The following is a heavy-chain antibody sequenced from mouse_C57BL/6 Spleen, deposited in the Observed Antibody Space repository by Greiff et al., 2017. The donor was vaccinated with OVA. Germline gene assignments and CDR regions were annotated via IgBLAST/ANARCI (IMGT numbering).Heavy chain of an antibody. CDR1: GYTFTSYW. CDR2: IDPSDSYT. CDR3: ARSSTTTTVAFDY. Sequence: VQLQQPGAELVMPGASVKLSCTASGYTFTSYWMPWVQQRPGQGLEWIGEIDPSDSYTNYNQKFKGKSTLTVDKSSSTAYMQLSSLTSEDSAVYYCARSSTTTTVAFDYWGQGTTLTVSS. V-gene: IGHV1-69*01. D-gene: IGHD1-1*01. J-gene: IGHJ2*01.